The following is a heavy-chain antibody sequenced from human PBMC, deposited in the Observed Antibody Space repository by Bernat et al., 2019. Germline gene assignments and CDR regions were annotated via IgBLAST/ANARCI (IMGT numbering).Heavy chain of an antibody. CDR3: ARERGYYDYVWGSYRATGYFDL. J-gene: IGHJ2*01. CDR2: ISAYNGNT. D-gene: IGHD3-16*02. CDR1: GYTFTSYG. V-gene: IGHV1-18*04. Sequence: QVQLVQSGAEVKKPGASVKVSCKASGYTFTSYGISWVRQAPGQGLEWMGWISAYNGNTNYAQKLQGRVTMTTDTSTSTAYMELRSLRSDDTAVYYCARERGYYDYVWGSYRATGYFDLWGRGTLVTVSS.